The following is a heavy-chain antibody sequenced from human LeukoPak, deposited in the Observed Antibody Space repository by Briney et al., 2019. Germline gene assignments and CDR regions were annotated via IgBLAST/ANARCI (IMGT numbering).Heavy chain of an antibody. D-gene: IGHD2-21*01. CDR2: IYYSGNT. CDR1: GGTIRSYY. Sequence: PETLSLTXTVSGGTIRSYYWSWIRQPPGKGLEWIGDIYYSGNTNYNPSLKSRVTISVDVSKNQFSLKLSSVTSADTAVYYCARVDPCGGDCYSDYYYYMDVWGKGTTVTVSS. CDR3: ARVDPCGGDCYSDYYYYMDV. V-gene: IGHV4-59*01. J-gene: IGHJ6*03.